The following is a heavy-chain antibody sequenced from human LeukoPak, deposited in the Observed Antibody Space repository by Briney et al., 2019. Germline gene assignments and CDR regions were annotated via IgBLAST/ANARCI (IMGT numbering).Heavy chain of an antibody. Sequence: PSETLSLTCTVSGGSISSGDYYWSWIRQPPGKGLEWIGYIYYSGSTYYNPSLKSRVTISVDTSKNQFSLKLSSVTAADTAVYYCAREYPDSDWFAPWGQGTLSPSPQ. CDR3: AREYPDSDWFAP. V-gene: IGHV4-30-4*08. J-gene: IGHJ5*02. CDR1: GGSISSGDYY. D-gene: IGHD2-2*02. CDR2: IYYSGST.